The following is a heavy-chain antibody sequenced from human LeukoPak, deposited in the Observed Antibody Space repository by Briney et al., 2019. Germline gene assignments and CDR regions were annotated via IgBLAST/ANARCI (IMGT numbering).Heavy chain of an antibody. CDR3: ARDSGTTGEVKFDP. CDR2: ISAYNGNT. CDR1: GYTFTSYG. D-gene: IGHD4-17*01. V-gene: IGHV1-18*01. J-gene: IGHJ5*02. Sequence: ASVKVSCKASGYTFTSYGNSWVRQAPGQGLEWMGWISAYNGNTNYAQKLQGRVTMTTDTSTSTAYMELRNVRSDDTAVYYCARDSGTTGEVKFDPWGQGTLVTVSS.